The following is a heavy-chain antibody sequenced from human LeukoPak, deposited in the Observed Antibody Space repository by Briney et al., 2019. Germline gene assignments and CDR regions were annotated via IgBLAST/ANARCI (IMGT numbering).Heavy chain of an antibody. V-gene: IGHV3-64D*06. J-gene: IGHJ6*02. Sequence: LPGGSLRLSCSASGFTFSSYAMHWVRQAPGKGLEYVSAISSNGGSTYYADSVKGRFTISRDNSKNTLYLQMSSLRAEDTAVYYCVKGRGRIAGTYYGMDVWGQGTTVTVSS. CDR2: ISSNGGST. CDR1: GFTFSSYA. D-gene: IGHD6-13*01. CDR3: VKGRGRIAGTYYGMDV.